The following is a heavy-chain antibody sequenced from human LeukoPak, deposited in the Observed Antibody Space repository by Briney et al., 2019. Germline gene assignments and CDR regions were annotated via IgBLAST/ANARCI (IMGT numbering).Heavy chain of an antibody. CDR1: GFTFRSHW. V-gene: IGHV3-7*01. CDR3: AREGSTMIVHDY. J-gene: IGHJ4*02. CDR2: IKQDEIEK. D-gene: IGHD3-22*01. Sequence: GGSLRLSCAASGFTFRSHWMSWVRQAPGKGLELVANIKQDEIEKHYVDSVKGRFTISRDNAKNSVYLQMDSLRSEDTAVYYCAREGSTMIVHDYWGQGTLVTVSA.